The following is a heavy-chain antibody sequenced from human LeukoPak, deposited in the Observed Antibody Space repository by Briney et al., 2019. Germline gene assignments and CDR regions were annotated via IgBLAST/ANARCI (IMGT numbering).Heavy chain of an antibody. CDR1: GGSISSYY. CDR2: IYTSGST. J-gene: IGHJ5*02. V-gene: IGHV4-4*07. Sequence: SETLSLTCTVSGGSISSYYWSWIRQPAGKGLEWIGRIYTSGSTNYNPSLKSRVTMSVDTSKNQFSLKLSSVTAADTAVYYCARDGVVPAATSNWFDPWGQGTLVTVSS. CDR3: ARDGVVPAATSNWFDP. D-gene: IGHD2-2*01.